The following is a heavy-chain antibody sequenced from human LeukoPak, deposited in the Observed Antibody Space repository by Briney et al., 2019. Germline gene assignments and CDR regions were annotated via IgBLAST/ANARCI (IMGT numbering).Heavy chain of an antibody. D-gene: IGHD3-3*01. V-gene: IGHV1-2*02. J-gene: IGHJ3*02. CDR3: ARDPRRGTIFGVVDAFDI. CDR2: INPNSGGT. CDR1: GYTFTGYY. Sequence: GASVKVSCKASGYTFTGYYMHWVRQAPGQGLEWMGWINPNSGGTNYAQKFQGRVTMTRDTSISTAYMELSRLRSDDTAVYYCARDPRRGTIFGVVDAFDIWGQGTMVTVSS.